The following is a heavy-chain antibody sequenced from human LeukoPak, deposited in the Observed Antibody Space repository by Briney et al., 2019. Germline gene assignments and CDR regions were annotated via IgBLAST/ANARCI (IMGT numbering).Heavy chain of an antibody. J-gene: IGHJ4*02. Sequence: KPSETLSLTCTVSGGSISSYYRSWIRQPPGKGLEWIGYIYYSGSTNYNPSLKSRVTISVDTSKNQFSLKLSSVTAADTAVYYCARNRRVRGVILDYWGQGALVTVSS. D-gene: IGHD3-10*01. CDR1: GGSISSYY. V-gene: IGHV4-59*01. CDR2: IYYSGST. CDR3: ARNRRVRGVILDY.